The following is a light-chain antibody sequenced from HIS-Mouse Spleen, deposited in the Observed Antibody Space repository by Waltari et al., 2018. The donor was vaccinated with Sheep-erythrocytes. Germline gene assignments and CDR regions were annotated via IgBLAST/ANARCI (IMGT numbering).Light chain of an antibody. CDR2: DVS. V-gene: IGLV2-11*01. J-gene: IGLJ1*01. CDR1: SSAVGGYNY. CDR3: CSYAGSYNHV. Sequence: QSALTQPRSVSGSPGQSVTISCTGTSSAVGGYNYVSWYQQHPGQAPKLMIYDVSKRPSGCPDRCSASKSGNPACLTISGLQAEDEADYYCCSYAGSYNHVFATGTKVTVL.